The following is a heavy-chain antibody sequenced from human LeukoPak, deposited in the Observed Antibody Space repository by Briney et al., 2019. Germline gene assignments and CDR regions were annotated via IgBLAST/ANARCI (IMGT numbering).Heavy chain of an antibody. CDR2: INHSGST. D-gene: IGHD4-11*01. V-gene: IGHV4-34*01. J-gene: IGHJ3*02. CDR1: VGSFRGYY. Sequence: PSETLSLTCAGYVGSFRGYYWTWIRQPPGKGLEWIGEINHSGSTNYNPSLKSRVTISVDTSKNQFSLKLSSVTAADTAVYYCARGTKTTRGPERAFDIWGQGTMVTVSS. CDR3: ARGTKTTRGPERAFDI.